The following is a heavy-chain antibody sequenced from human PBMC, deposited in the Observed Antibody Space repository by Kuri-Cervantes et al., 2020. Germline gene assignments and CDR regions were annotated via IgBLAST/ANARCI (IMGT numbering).Heavy chain of an antibody. CDR1: GYTLTELS. Sequence: ASGRGSCKVSGYTLTELSIHWVLQAPGEGLEWMGGFDPEDGETIYAQKFQGRVAMTEDTSTDTAYMELSSLRSEDTAVYYCARETAAGTVDYWVQGTLVTVSS. CDR3: ARETAAGTVDY. V-gene: IGHV1-24*01. J-gene: IGHJ4*02. CDR2: FDPEDGET. D-gene: IGHD6-13*01.